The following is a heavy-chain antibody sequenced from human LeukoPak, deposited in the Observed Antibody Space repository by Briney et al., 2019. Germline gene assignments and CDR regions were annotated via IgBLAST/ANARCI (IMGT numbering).Heavy chain of an antibody. CDR3: ARNHNPRRIAAAGTEYFQH. V-gene: IGHV3-30*04. D-gene: IGHD6-13*01. Sequence: PGGSLRLSCAASGFTFSSYAMHWVRQAPGKGLECVAVTSNDGSNKSYADSVKGRFTISRDNSKNTLYLQMNSLRAEDTAVYYCARNHNPRRIAAAGTEYFQHWGQGTLVTVSS. CDR2: TSNDGSNK. CDR1: GFTFSSYA. J-gene: IGHJ1*01.